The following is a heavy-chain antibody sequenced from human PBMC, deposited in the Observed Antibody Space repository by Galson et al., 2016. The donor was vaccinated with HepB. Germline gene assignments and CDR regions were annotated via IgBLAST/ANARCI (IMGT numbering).Heavy chain of an antibody. D-gene: IGHD2-15*01. CDR1: GDSVSSKSAA. Sequence: CAISGDSVSSKSAAWNWIRHSPSRGLEWLGRTYHTSNWYSDYAVSVKSRIIINPDTSKNQFSLQLNSVTPEDTAVYYCARGHLVVPSSFYFDYWGQGSLVTVSS. V-gene: IGHV6-1*01. J-gene: IGHJ4*02. CDR3: ARGHLVVPSSFYFDY. CDR2: TYHTSNWYS.